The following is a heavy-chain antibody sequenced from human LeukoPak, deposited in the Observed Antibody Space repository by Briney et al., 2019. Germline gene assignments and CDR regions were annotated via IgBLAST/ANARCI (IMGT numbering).Heavy chain of an antibody. D-gene: IGHD3-10*01. Sequence: PSETLFLTCTVSGGSISSGDYYWSWIRQPPGKGLEWIGYIYYSGSTYYNPSLKSRVTISVDTSKNQFSLKLSSVTAADTAVYYCARDSEPYYYGSGSYYHVDPWGQGTLVTVSS. CDR1: GGSISSGDYY. J-gene: IGHJ5*02. CDR3: ARDSEPYYYGSGSYYHVDP. V-gene: IGHV4-30-4*01. CDR2: IYYSGST.